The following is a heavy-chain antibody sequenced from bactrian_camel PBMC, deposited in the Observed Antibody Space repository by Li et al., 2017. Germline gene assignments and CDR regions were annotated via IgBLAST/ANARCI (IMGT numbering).Heavy chain of an antibody. Sequence: VQLVESGGGSVQAGGSLTLSCTTSGYTHSTYCMGWFRQAPGKRLEWVSGITSSGHMTYYADSVKGRFTISQDKAKHMLYLQMDSLRTEDTAMYYCASDPCSTFRGLGQDEYDYWGQGTQVTVS. J-gene: IGHJ4*01. CDR1: GYTHSTYC. CDR2: ITSSGHMT. CDR3: ASDPCSTFRGLGQDEYDY. V-gene: IGHV3S40*01. D-gene: IGHD1*01.